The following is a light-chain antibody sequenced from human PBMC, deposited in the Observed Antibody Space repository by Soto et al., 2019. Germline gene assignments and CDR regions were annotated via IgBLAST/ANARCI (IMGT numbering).Light chain of an antibody. J-gene: IGKJ3*01. CDR2: ATS. Sequence: EIVLTQSPATLSLSPGERATLSCRASRNINSYLAWYQQKPGQAPRLLIYATSNRATGIPARFSGSGSVTDFTLSISSLEPEDFAVYYCQQRSSWPFTFGPGTKVDIK. CDR1: RNINSY. V-gene: IGKV3-11*01. CDR3: QQRSSWPFT.